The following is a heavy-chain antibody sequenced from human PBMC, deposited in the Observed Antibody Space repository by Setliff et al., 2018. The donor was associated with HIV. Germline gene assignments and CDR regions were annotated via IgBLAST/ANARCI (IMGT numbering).Heavy chain of an antibody. Sequence: PSETLSLTCTVSGASTTSSTYYWGWIRQPPGRGLEWIGSVSYTGRTYYNPSLKSRVTISIDTSRNQFSLNLSSVTAADTAVYYCVRHNPTVVTDGYDIWGQGTKVTVS. CDR1: GASTTSSTYY. CDR3: VRHNPTVVTDGYDI. J-gene: IGHJ3*02. CDR2: VSYTGRT. V-gene: IGHV4-39*01. D-gene: IGHD2-21*02.